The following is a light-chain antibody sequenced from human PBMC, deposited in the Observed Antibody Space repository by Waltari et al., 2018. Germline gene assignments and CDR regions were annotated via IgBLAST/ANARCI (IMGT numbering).Light chain of an antibody. Sequence: QSVLTQPPSASGTPGQRVTISCSGSYSNIGSNVVNWYQQLPGKAPQLLIYRSDRWPSRVPVRFSGSKSGSSASLAIDGLHSEDEADYYCASWDDSLNGHWVFGGGTKVTVL. J-gene: IGLJ3*02. V-gene: IGLV1-44*01. CDR3: ASWDDSLNGHWV. CDR2: RSD. CDR1: YSNIGSNV.